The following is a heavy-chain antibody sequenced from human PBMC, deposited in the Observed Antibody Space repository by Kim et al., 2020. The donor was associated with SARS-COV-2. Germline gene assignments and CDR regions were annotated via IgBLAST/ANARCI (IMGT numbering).Heavy chain of an antibody. CDR3: ARDPQRRDGYNFDY. CDR1: GFIFSDNH. D-gene: IGHD5-12*01. V-gene: IGHV3-11*01. J-gene: IGHJ4*02. Sequence: GGSLRLSCAVSGFIFSDNHMGWIRQAPGKGLEWVSYISSSSNIIFYADSVKGRFTISRDNAKNSLYLQMNSLRGEDTAVYYCARDPQRRDGYNFDYWGQGTLVTVSS. CDR2: ISSSSNII.